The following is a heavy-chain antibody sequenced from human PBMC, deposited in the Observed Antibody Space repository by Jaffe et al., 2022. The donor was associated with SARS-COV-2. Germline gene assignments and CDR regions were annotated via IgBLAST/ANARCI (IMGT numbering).Heavy chain of an antibody. Sequence: QVQLVQSGAEVKKPGASVKVSCKASGYTFTSYAMHWVRQAPGQRLEWMGWINAGNGNTKYSQKFQGRVTITRDTSASTAYMELSSLRSEDTAVYYCARDPSGSYPFDYWGQGTLVTVSS. CDR1: GYTFTSYA. V-gene: IGHV1-3*01. CDR2: INAGNGNT. CDR3: ARDPSGSYPFDY. J-gene: IGHJ4*02. D-gene: IGHD1-26*01.